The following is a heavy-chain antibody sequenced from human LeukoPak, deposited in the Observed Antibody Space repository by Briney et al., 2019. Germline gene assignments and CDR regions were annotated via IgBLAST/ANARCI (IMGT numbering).Heavy chain of an antibody. D-gene: IGHD5-24*01. V-gene: IGHV1-18*01. CDR1: XYTFXSYG. J-gene: IGHJ4*02. CDR3: ASWGRDGYNSFDY. CDR2: ISAYNGNT. Sequence: SCKAXXYTFXSYGISWVRQAPGXGLEWMGWISAYNGNTNYAQKLQGRVTMTTDTSTSTAYMELRSLRSDDTAVYYCASWGRDGYNSFDYWGQGTLVTVSS.